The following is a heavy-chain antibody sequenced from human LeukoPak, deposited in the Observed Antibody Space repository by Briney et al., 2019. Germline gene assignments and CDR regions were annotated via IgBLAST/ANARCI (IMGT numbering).Heavy chain of an antibody. CDR1: GGSINNYY. CDR3: ARCSFNSGWYFDY. Sequence: SETLSLTCTVSGGSINNYYWSWIRQPPGKALEWIGHIYYSGSTNDNPSLKSRITISVDTSKNQFSLKLSSVTTADTAVYYCARCSFNSGWYFDYWGQGALVTVSS. CDR2: IYYSGST. D-gene: IGHD5-12*01. V-gene: IGHV4-59*01. J-gene: IGHJ4*02.